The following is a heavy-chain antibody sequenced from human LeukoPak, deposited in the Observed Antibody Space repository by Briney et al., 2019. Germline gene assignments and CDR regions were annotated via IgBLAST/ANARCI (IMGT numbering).Heavy chain of an antibody. CDR2: ISGSGGST. D-gene: IGHD6-6*01. V-gene: IGHV3-23*01. CDR3: AKDIAARFYFDY. J-gene: IGHJ4*02. Sequence: RTGGSLGLSCAASGFTFSTYAMSWVRQAPGKGLEWVSAISGSGGSTYYADSVKGRFTISRDNSKNTLYLQMNSLRAKDTAVYFCAKDIAARFYFDYWGQGTLVTVSS. CDR1: GFTFSTYA.